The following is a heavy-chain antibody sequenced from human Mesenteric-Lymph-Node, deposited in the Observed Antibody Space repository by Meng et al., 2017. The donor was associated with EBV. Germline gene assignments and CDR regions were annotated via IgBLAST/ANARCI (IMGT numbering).Heavy chain of an antibody. CDR2: ISPYNDNT. CDR3: ARSFAAAAKFDY. J-gene: IGHJ4*02. V-gene: IGHV1-18*01. D-gene: IGHD6-13*01. CDR1: GYTFTTHG. Sequence: QVKLVQSGAEVKKPGASVKVSCKASGYTFTTHGISWVRQAPGQGLEWMGWISPYNDNTNSAQKFQGRVTMTIDTSTRTAYLELRSLRADDTAMYYCARSFAAAAKFDYWGQGTLVTVFS.